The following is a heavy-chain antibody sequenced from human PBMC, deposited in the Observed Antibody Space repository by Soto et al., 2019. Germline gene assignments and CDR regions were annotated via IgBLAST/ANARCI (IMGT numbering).Heavy chain of an antibody. D-gene: IGHD4-17*01. J-gene: IGHJ4*02. CDR3: AKASMPQNYGDTLCDY. CDR2: FSAGGRA. V-gene: IGHV3-23*01. CDR1: GFSFSSYA. Sequence: QLLESGGGLVQPGGSLRLSCEASGFSFSSYALSWVRQAPGKGLEWVSTFSAGGRAYYADSVRGRFTIAKDTSKNTLRLQARSLRAEDTAVYYCAKASMPQNYGDTLCDYWGQGTRVTVSS.